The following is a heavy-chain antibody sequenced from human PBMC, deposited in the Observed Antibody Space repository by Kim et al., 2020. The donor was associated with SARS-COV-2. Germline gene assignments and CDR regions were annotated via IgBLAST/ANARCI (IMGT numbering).Heavy chain of an antibody. J-gene: IGHJ6*02. V-gene: IGHV3-74*01. CDR3: ARDMDYYDSSGYYYYYGMDV. Sequence: EGSLRLSCAASGFTFSSYWMHWVRQAPGKGLVWVSRINSDGSSTSYADSVKGRFTISRDNAKNTLYLQMNSLRAEDTAVYYCARDMDYYDSSGYYYYYGMDVWGQGTTVTVSS. CDR1: GFTFSSYW. D-gene: IGHD3-22*01. CDR2: INSDGSST.